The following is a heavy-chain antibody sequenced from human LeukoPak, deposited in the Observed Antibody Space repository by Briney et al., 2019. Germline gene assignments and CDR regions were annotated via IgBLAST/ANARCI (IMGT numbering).Heavy chain of an antibody. CDR2: TYYRSKWYN. CDR1: GDSVSSNSAA. Sequence: SQTLSLTCAISGDSVSSNSAAWNWIRQSPSRGLEWLGRTYYRSKWYNDYAVSVKSRITINPDTSKNQFSLQLNSVTPEDTAVYYCARHVIVRGVINPLFGFDPWGQGTLVTVSS. V-gene: IGHV6-1*01. D-gene: IGHD3-10*02. J-gene: IGHJ5*02. CDR3: ARHVIVRGVINPLFGFDP.